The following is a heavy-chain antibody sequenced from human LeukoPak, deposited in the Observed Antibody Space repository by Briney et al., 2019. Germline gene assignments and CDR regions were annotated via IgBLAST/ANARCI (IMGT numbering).Heavy chain of an antibody. V-gene: IGHV3-64D*06. CDR2: ISRDGGTT. J-gene: IGHJ3*02. CDR3: VKGGIVVVTATSGGDDAFDI. CDR1: GFXFSTYA. D-gene: IGHD2-21*02. Sequence: GGSLRLSCSASGFXFSTYAIHWVRQAPGKGLEYVSAISRDGGTTYYADSVKGRFTISRDNSKNTLYLQMSSLRAEDTAVYYCVKGGIVVVTATSGGDDAFDIWGQGTMVTVSS.